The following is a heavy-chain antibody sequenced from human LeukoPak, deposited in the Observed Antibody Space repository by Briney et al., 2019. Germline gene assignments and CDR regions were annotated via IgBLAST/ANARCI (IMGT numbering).Heavy chain of an antibody. CDR2: IIGSGGGT. J-gene: IGHJ3*02. Sequence: GGSLRLSCAASGFTFTNHAMTWVRQAPGKGLEWVSTIIGSGGGTYYADSVKGRFTISRDNSKNTLYLQINSLRAEDTAVYYCATSRTGGWEAFDIWGQGTMVTVSS. D-gene: IGHD2-15*01. V-gene: IGHV3-23*01. CDR1: GFTFTNHA. CDR3: ATSRTGGWEAFDI.